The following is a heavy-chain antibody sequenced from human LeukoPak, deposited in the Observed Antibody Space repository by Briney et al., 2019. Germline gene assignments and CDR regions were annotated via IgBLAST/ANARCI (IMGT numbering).Heavy chain of an antibody. J-gene: IGHJ4*02. CDR1: GFTFSGSA. CDR3: TLFPADY. CDR2: IRSKANSYAT. Sequence: GGSLRLSCAASGFTFSGSAMHWVRQASGKGLEWVGRIRSKANSYATTYAASVKGRFTISRDDSKNTAYLQTNSLKTEDTAVYYCTLFPADYWGQGTLVTVSS. V-gene: IGHV3-73*01.